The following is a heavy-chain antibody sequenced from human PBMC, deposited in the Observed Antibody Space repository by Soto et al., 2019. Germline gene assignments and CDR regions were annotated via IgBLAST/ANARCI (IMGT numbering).Heavy chain of an antibody. V-gene: IGHV2-70*04. CDR1: GFSLSTSGMR. CDR2: IDWDDDK. Sequence: SGPTLVNPTQTLTLTCTFSGFSLSTSGMRVSWIRQPPGKALEWLARIDWDDDKFYSTSLKTRLTISKDTSKNQVVLTMTNMDPVDTATYYCARTWYYYDSSGYRQWFDPWGQGTLVTVSS. D-gene: IGHD3-22*01. J-gene: IGHJ5*02. CDR3: ARTWYYYDSSGYRQWFDP.